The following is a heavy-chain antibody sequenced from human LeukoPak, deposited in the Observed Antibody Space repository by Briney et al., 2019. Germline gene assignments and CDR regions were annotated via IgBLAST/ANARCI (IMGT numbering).Heavy chain of an antibody. CDR1: GFTFSSYW. D-gene: IGHD3-22*01. Sequence: GGSLRLSCAASGFTFSSYWMHWVRQAPGKGLVRVSRINSDGSSTSYADSVKGRFTISRDNAKNTLYLQMNSLRAEDTAVYYCARASYYYDSSGYSWGQGTLVTVSS. J-gene: IGHJ5*02. CDR2: INSDGSST. CDR3: ARASYYYDSSGYS. V-gene: IGHV3-74*01.